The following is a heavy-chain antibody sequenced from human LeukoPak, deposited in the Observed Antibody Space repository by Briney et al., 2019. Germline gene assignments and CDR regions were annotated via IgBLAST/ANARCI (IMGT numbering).Heavy chain of an antibody. V-gene: IGHV4-34*01. Sequence: SETLSLTCAVYGGSFSGYYWSWIRQPPGKGLEWIGEINHSGSTNYNPSLKSRVTISVDTSKNQFSLKLSSVTAADTAVYYCAREGGGGIDYWGQGTLVTVSS. D-gene: IGHD2-15*01. CDR2: INHSGST. CDR1: GGSFSGYY. J-gene: IGHJ4*02. CDR3: AREGGGGIDY.